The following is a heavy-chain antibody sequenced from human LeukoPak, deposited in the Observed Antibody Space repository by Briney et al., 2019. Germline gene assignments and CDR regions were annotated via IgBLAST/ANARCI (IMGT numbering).Heavy chain of an antibody. CDR2: INPSGGSP. CDR1: GYTFTNYY. Sequence: ASVKVSCKASGYTFTNYYMHWVRQAPGQGLEWTGIINPSGGSPNYAQKFQGRVTMTRATSTSTVYMELSSLRSEDTAVYYCARVWDRKFDCWGQGTLVTVSS. CDR3: ARVWDRKFDC. J-gene: IGHJ4*02. V-gene: IGHV1-46*01. D-gene: IGHD3-16*01.